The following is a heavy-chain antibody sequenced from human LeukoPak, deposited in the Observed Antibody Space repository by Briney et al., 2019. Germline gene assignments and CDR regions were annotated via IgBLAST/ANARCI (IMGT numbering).Heavy chain of an antibody. V-gene: IGHV3-30*03. D-gene: IGHD5-24*01. CDR2: ISYDGSNK. Sequence: GGSLRLSCAASGFTFSSYSMNWVRQAPGKGLEWVAVISYDGSNKYYADSVKGRFTISRDNSKNTLYLQMNSLRAEDTAVYYCARDFRMATILAPFDPWGQGTLVTVSS. CDR1: GFTFSSYS. J-gene: IGHJ5*02. CDR3: ARDFRMATILAPFDP.